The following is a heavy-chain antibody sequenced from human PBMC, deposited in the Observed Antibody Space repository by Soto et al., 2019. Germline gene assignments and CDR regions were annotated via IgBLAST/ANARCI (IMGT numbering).Heavy chain of an antibody. Sequence: EVQLLESGGGLAQPGESLRLSCAVSGFTFGSFAMSWVRQAPGRGLEWVASISDSGHSTLYVDSVTGRFTISRDNSKNMLYLQMNSLTAEDTAVYFCARGQRYFNLWGQGTLVPVSS. CDR3: ARGQRYFNL. CDR2: ISDSGHST. D-gene: IGHD3-9*01. CDR1: GFTFGSFA. V-gene: IGHV3-23*01. J-gene: IGHJ4*02.